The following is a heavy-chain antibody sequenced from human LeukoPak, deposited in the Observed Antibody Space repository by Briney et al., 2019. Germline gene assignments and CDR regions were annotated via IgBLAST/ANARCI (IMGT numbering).Heavy chain of an antibody. CDR1: GYSFTTYW. Sequence: ASVKISCKGSGYSFTTYWIGWVRQTPGKGLEWMGIIYPGDSETRYSPSFQGQVTISADKSISTAYLQWSSLKASDTAMYYCVRSRGYSYGYSYYFDYWGQGTLVTVSS. V-gene: IGHV5-51*01. CDR3: VRSRGYSYGYSYYFDY. CDR2: IYPGDSET. D-gene: IGHD5-18*01. J-gene: IGHJ4*02.